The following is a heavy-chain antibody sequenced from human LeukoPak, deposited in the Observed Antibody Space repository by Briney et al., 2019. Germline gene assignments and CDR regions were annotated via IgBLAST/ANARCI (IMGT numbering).Heavy chain of an antibody. V-gene: IGHV4-34*01. J-gene: IGHJ5*02. Sequence: PETLSLTCAVYGGSFSGYYWSWIRQPPGKGLEWIGEINHSGSTNYNPSLKSRVTISVDTSKNQFSLKLSSVTAADTAVYYCARGDPRIGFRFDPWGQGTLVTVSS. CDR3: ARGDPRIGFRFDP. D-gene: IGHD3-3*01. CDR1: GGSFSGYY. CDR2: INHSGST.